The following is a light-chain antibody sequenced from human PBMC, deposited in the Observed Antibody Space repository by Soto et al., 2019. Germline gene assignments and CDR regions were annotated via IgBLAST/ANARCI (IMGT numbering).Light chain of an antibody. CDR3: QQYNSYSPRT. V-gene: IGKV1-5*01. CDR2: DAS. CDR1: QSISRS. J-gene: IGKJ1*01. Sequence: DIQMTQSPSTLSASVGDRVTITCRASQSISRSLAWYQHQPGKAPKLLIYDASTLENGVPSRFSGSASGTDFTLTISSLQPYDFATYYCQQYNSYSPRTFGQGTKVDIK.